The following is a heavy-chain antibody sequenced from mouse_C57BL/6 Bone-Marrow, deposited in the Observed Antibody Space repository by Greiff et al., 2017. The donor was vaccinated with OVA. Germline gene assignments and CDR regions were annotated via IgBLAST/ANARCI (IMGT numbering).Heavy chain of an antibody. D-gene: IGHD1-1*01. V-gene: IGHV1-59*01. CDR3: ARLGYYGSSPYAMDY. CDR2: IDPSDSYT. Sequence: VQLQQPGAELVRPGTSVKLSCKASGYTFTSYWMHWVKQRPGQGLEWIGVIDPSDSYTNYNQKFKGKATLTVDTSASTAYMQLSSLTSEDSAVYYCARLGYYGSSPYAMDYWGQGTSVTVSS. CDR1: GYTFTSYW. J-gene: IGHJ4*01.